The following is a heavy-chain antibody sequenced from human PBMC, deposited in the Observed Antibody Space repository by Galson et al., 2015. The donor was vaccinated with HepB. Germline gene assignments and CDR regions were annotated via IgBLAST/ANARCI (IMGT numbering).Heavy chain of an antibody. CDR3: ATDRAVNWFDP. D-gene: IGHD3-10*01. CDR1: GYTFTDYH. Sequence: VKVSCKVSGYTFTDYHMHWVQQAPGKGLEWMGLVDPEDGETIYAEKFQGRVTITADTSTDTAYMELSSLRSEDTAVYYCATDRAVNWFDPWGQGTLVTVSS. J-gene: IGHJ5*02. CDR2: VDPEDGET. V-gene: IGHV1-69-2*01.